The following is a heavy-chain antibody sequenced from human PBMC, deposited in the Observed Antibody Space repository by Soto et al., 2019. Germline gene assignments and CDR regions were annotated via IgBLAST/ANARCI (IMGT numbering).Heavy chain of an antibody. Sequence: QITLKESGPTLVKPTQTLTLTCTFSGFSIRISGVGVGWIRQPPGKALEWLALNYWDDDKRYSPSLKSRLTITKDTSKNQVVHRMTNMDPVDTATYYCAHSATVSDAFDIWGQGTMVTVSS. CDR1: GFSIRISGVG. J-gene: IGHJ3*02. D-gene: IGHD2-15*01. V-gene: IGHV2-5*02. CDR3: AHSATVSDAFDI. CDR2: NYWDDDK.